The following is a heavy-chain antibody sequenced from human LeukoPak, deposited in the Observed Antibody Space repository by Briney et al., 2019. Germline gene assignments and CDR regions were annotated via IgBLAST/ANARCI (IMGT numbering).Heavy chain of an antibody. CDR2: TYSGGST. CDR3: ARRGGGKYFDY. D-gene: IGHD3-16*01. Sequence: PGGSLRLSCAASGFTFSSNYMSWVRQAPGKGLEWVSVTYSGGSTYYADSVKGRFTISRDNSKNTLYLQMNSLRAEDTAVYYCARRGGGKYFDYWGQGTLVTVSS. V-gene: IGHV3-53*01. CDR1: GFTFSSNY. J-gene: IGHJ4*02.